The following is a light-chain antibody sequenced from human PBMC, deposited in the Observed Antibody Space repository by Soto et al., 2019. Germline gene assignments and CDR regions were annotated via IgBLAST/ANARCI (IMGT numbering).Light chain of an antibody. CDR3: KSRTTRNTLV. CDR2: EVT. J-gene: IGLJ3*02. Sequence: QSALTQPASVSGSPGQSITISCTGTSSDVGGYNYVSWYQQHPGKAPKLIIYEVTHRPSGVSSRFYGSRSGNTASLTTSGLQAEDEADYYCKSRTTRNTLVFGGGTKLTVL. CDR1: SSDVGGYNY. V-gene: IGLV2-14*01.